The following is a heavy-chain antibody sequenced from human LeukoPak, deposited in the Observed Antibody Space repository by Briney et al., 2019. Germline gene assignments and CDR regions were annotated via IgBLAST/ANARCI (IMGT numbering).Heavy chain of an antibody. D-gene: IGHD3-16*02. V-gene: IGHV1-8*01. CDR2: MNPNSGNT. CDR1: GYTFTSYD. J-gene: IGHJ4*02. CDR3: ARAGLATYYDYVWGSYRPFDY. Sequence: ASVQVSCKASGYTFTSYDINWVRQPTGQGLEWMGWMNPNSGNTGYAQKFQGRVTITRNTSISTAYMELSSLRSEDTAVYYCARAGLATYYDYVWGSYRPFDYWGQGTLVTVSS.